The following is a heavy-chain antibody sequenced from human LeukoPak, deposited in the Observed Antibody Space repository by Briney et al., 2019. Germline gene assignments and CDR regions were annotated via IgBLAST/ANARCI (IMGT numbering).Heavy chain of an antibody. Sequence: SETLSLTCTVSGGSISSSSYYWGWIRQPPGKGLEWIGSIHYSGSTYYNPSLKSRVTISVDTSKNQLSLKLSSVTAADTAVYFCARLVRGMPYYYMDVWGKGTTVTISS. D-gene: IGHD3-10*01. CDR2: IHYSGST. J-gene: IGHJ6*03. V-gene: IGHV4-39*01. CDR3: ARLVRGMPYYYMDV. CDR1: GGSISSSSYY.